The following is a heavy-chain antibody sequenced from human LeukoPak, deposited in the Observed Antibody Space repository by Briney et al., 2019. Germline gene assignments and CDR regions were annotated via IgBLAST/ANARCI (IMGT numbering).Heavy chain of an antibody. CDR1: GGSISSYY. Sequence: SETLSLTCTVSGGSISSYYWGWIRQPPGKGLEWIGYISYSGNTNHNPSLKSRVTISVDTSKNQFSLKLSSVTAADTAVYYCARRGDYDRQGAFDVWGQGTMVTVSS. V-gene: IGHV4-59*01. CDR3: ARRGDYDRQGAFDV. D-gene: IGHD4-17*01. CDR2: ISYSGNT. J-gene: IGHJ3*01.